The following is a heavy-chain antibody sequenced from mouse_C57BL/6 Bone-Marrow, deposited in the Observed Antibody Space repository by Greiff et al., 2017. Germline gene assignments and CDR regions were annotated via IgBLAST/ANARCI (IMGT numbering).Heavy chain of an antibody. V-gene: IGHV1-69*01. J-gene: IGHJ1*03. CDR3: ARVIYYYGSKYFDV. CDR1: GYTFTSYW. D-gene: IGHD1-1*01. Sequence: VQLQQPGAELVMPGASVKLSCKASGYTFTSYWMHWVKQRPGQGLEWIGEIDPSDSYTNYNQKFKGKSTLTVDKSSSTAYMQLSSLTSEDSAVYYCARVIYYYGSKYFDVWGTGTTVTVSS. CDR2: IDPSDSYT.